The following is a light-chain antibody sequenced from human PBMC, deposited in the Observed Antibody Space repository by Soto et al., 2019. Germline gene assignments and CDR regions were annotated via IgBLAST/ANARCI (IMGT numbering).Light chain of an antibody. CDR2: DVN. J-gene: IGLJ1*01. V-gene: IGLV2-14*03. CDR3: CSYTTTSTYV. Sequence: QSALTQPAFVCGSPGQSITISCTGTSGDVGTYNFLSWYQQHPGKAPKLIIYDVNSRPSGVSNRFSASKSGNTSSLTISGLQAEDEADYYCCSYTTTSTYVFGTGTKVTVL. CDR1: SGDVGTYNF.